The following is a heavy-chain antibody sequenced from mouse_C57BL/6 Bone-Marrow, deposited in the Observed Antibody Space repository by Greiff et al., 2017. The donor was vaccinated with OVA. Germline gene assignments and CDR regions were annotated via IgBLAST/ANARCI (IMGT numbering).Heavy chain of an antibody. J-gene: IGHJ1*03. CDR3: ARGYYGSSYSWYFEG. Sequence: EVQLVESGPVLVKPGASVKMSCKASGYTFTDYYMHWVKQRPGKSLEWIGVINPYDGGTSSNQKFKGKATLTADKSSSTAYMELNSLTSDDSAVYYCARGYYGSSYSWYFEGWGTGTTVTVAS. CDR1: GYTFTDYY. CDR2: INPYDGGT. V-gene: IGHV1-19*01. D-gene: IGHD1-1*01.